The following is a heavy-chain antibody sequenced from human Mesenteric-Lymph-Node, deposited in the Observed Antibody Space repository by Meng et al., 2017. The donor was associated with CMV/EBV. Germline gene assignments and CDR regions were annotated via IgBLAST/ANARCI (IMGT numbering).Heavy chain of an antibody. CDR3: ARGYRITLVREVPNPLDY. J-gene: IGHJ4*02. CDR2: ISHSGST. CDR1: GSLNGYY. D-gene: IGHD3-10*01. Sequence: GSLNGYYWSWIRQAPGKGLEWIGEISHSGSTNYSPSLKSRVTISVDTSKNQFTLNLRSVTAADTAVYYCARGYRITLVREVPNPLDYWGQGVLVTVSS. V-gene: IGHV4-34*01.